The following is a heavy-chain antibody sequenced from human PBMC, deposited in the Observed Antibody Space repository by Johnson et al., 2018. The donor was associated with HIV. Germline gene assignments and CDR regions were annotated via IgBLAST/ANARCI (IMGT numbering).Heavy chain of an antibody. CDR2: ISYDGSKK. D-gene: IGHD4-23*01. V-gene: IGHV3-30*03. CDR1: GFTFSSSG. J-gene: IGHJ3*02. CDR3: ARKSVINFDAFDI. Sequence: QEQLVESGGGVVQPGRSLRLSCAASGFTFSSSGMHWVRQAPGKGLEWVAVISYDGSKKHYADSVKGRFTISRDDSKNTLLLQMKRLRAEDTAVYFCARKSVINFDAFDIWGQGTLVIVSS.